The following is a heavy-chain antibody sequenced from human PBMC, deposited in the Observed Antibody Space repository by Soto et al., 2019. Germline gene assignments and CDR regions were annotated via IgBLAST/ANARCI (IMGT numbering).Heavy chain of an antibody. D-gene: IGHD3-3*01. V-gene: IGHV4-31*03. CDR3: ARGRITIFGVVRGPGYYFDY. CDR1: GGSISSGGYY. J-gene: IGHJ4*02. CDR2: IYYSGST. Sequence: QVRLQESGPGLVKPSQTLSLTCTVSGGSISSGGYYWSWIRQHPGKGLEWIGYIYYSGSTYYNPSLKSRVTISVDTSKNQFSLKLSSVTAADTAVYYCARGRITIFGVVRGPGYYFDYWGQGTLVTVSS.